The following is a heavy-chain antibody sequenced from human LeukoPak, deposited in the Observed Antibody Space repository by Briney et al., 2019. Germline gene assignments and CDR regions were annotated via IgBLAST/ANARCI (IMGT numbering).Heavy chain of an antibody. V-gene: IGHV3-30*05. CDR3: AKDRGIISDY. Sequence: GGSLRLSCVTSGFTFSNYGMHWVRQVPGKGLEWVAVISYDARSYFHVDSVKGRFTISRDNSKNTLYLQMNSLRAEDTAVYYCAKDRGIISDYWGQGILVTVSS. CDR2: ISYDARSY. D-gene: IGHD3-10*01. J-gene: IGHJ4*02. CDR1: GFTFSNYG.